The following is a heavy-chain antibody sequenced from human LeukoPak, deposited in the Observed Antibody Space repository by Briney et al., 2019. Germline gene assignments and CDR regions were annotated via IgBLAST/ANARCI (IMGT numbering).Heavy chain of an antibody. D-gene: IGHD2-15*01. J-gene: IGHJ5*02. V-gene: IGHV3-74*01. Sequence: GGSLSLSCAPPGFTFSGYWMHWVRQAPGKGRLWVSGLNEDGEYTYYADSVKGRFTISRDNSENTLYLQMSSLRAEDTAIHYCVRDFSCSGGSCTLDTWGQGTLVSVSS. CDR2: LNEDGEYT. CDR1: GFTFSGYW. CDR3: VRDFSCSGGSCTLDT.